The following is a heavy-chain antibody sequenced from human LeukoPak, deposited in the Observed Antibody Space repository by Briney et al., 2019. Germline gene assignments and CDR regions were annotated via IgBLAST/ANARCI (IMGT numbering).Heavy chain of an antibody. CDR3: ARQRGGQYEDAFDI. Sequence: ASVKVSCKASGYTFTSYGISWVRQAPRQGLEWMGWISAYNGNTNYAQKLQGRVTMTTDTSTSTAYMELRSLRSDDTAVYYCARQRGGQYEDAFDIWGQGTVVTVSS. J-gene: IGHJ3*02. V-gene: IGHV1-18*01. D-gene: IGHD2-8*01. CDR1: GYTFTSYG. CDR2: ISAYNGNT.